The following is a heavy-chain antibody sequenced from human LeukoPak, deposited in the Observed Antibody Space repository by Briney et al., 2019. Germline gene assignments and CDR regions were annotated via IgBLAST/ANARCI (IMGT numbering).Heavy chain of an antibody. D-gene: IGHD4-11*01. J-gene: IGHJ4*02. Sequence: GGSLRLSCAASGFTFSSYAMSWVRQAPGKGLEWVSTISGSGGSTSYADSVKGRFTISRDNSKNTLYLQMNSLRAEDTAVYYCAKGQDYSNYYYFDYWGQGTLVTVSS. V-gene: IGHV3-23*01. CDR1: GFTFSSYA. CDR2: ISGSGGST. CDR3: AKGQDYSNYYYFDY.